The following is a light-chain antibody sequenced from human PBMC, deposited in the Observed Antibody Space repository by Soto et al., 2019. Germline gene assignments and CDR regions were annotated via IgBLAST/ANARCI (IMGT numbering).Light chain of an antibody. Sequence: ETVLTQSPATLSLSPGERATLSCRASESVSNSLAWYQHKPGQAPMLLIYNASNRATGIPARFSGSGSGTDFTLNISSLEPEDFAVYFCQHRAGWPPALTFGGGTKVDI. V-gene: IGKV3-11*01. CDR2: NAS. J-gene: IGKJ4*01. CDR1: ESVSNS. CDR3: QHRAGWPPALT.